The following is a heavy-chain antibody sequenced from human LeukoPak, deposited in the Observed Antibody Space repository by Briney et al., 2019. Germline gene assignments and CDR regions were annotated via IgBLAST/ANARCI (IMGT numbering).Heavy chain of an antibody. CDR3: ARTPKVQSTIFGPQDY. CDR1: GYTFTSYY. J-gene: IGHJ4*02. CDR2: INPSGGST. Sequence: ASVRVSCKASGYTFTSYYMHWVRQTPGQGLEWVGIINPSGGSTSYAQKFQGRVTMTRDTSTSTVYMELSSLRSEDTAVYYCARTPKVQSTIFGPQDYWGQGTLVTVSS. V-gene: IGHV1-46*01. D-gene: IGHD3-3*01.